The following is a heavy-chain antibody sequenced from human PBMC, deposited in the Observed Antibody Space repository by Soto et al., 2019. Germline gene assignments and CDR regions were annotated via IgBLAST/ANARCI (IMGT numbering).Heavy chain of an antibody. Sequence: GGSLRLSCAASGFTFSSYGMHWVRQAPGKGLEWVAVIWYDGSNKYYADSVKGRFTISRDNSKNTLYLQMNSLRAEDTAVYYCARDRGGDTAMASYYYYGMDVWGQGTTVTVSS. D-gene: IGHD5-18*01. J-gene: IGHJ6*02. CDR1: GFTFSSYG. CDR3: ARDRGGDTAMASYYYYGMDV. V-gene: IGHV3-33*01. CDR2: IWYDGSNK.